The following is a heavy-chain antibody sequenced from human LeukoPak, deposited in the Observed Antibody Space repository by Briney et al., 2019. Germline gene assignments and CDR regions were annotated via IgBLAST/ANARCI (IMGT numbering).Heavy chain of an antibody. J-gene: IGHJ6*03. D-gene: IGHD6-13*01. CDR3: ARAKPVRKAAAGPNVGYYMDV. Sequence: GASVKVSCKASGYTFTSYGISWVRQAPGQGLEWMGWISAYNGNTNHAQKLQGRVTMTTDTSTSTAYMELRSLRSDDTAVYYCARAKPVRKAAAGPNVGYYMDVRGKGTTVTVSS. V-gene: IGHV1-18*01. CDR1: GYTFTSYG. CDR2: ISAYNGNT.